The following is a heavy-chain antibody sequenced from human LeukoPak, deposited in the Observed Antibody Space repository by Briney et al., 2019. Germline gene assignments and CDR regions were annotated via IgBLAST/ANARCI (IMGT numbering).Heavy chain of an antibody. CDR2: ITGTGGK. D-gene: IGHD3-16*01. CDR1: GFTLTNHG. CDR3: SKDSPFGGY. Sequence: GGSLRLSCAVSGFTLTNHGVSWVRQAPGKGLEWVSIITGTGGKYYGDSVKGRFVLSRDNSKNSLYLQMNSLRAEDTAVYYCSKDSPFGGYWGQGALVTVSS. J-gene: IGHJ4*02. V-gene: IGHV3-23*01.